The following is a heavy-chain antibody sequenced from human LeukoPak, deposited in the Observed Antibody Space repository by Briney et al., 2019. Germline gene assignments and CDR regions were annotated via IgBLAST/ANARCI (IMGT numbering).Heavy chain of an antibody. Sequence: GGSLRLSCAASGFTFSSYEMNWVRQAPGKGLEWVSYISSSGSTIYYADSVKGRFTISRDNAKNSLYLQMNSLRAEDTAVYYCARLTVVTPFSTNYWGQGTLVTVSS. J-gene: IGHJ4*02. CDR2: ISSSGSTI. CDR1: GFTFSSYE. D-gene: IGHD4-23*01. V-gene: IGHV3-48*03. CDR3: ARLTVVTPFSTNY.